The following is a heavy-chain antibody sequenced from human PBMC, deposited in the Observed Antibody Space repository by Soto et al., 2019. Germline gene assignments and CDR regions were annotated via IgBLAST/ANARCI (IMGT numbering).Heavy chain of an antibody. CDR2: INPNSGGT. J-gene: IGHJ6*02. D-gene: IGHD4-17*01. Sequence: RASVKVSCKASGYTFTGYYMHWVRQAPGQGLEWMGWINPNSGGTNYAQKFQGRVTMTRDTSISTAYMELSRLRSDDTAVYYCALAMTTVTKYGMDVWGQGTTVTVSS. V-gene: IGHV1-2*02. CDR3: ALAMTTVTKYGMDV. CDR1: GYTFTGYY.